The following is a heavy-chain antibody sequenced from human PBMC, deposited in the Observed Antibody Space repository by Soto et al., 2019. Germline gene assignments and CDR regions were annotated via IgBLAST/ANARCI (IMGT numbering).Heavy chain of an antibody. D-gene: IGHD1-26*01. CDR3: ASSYSVSWLHNWFDP. J-gene: IGHJ5*02. CDR1: GSSISSYY. CDR2: IYYNGST. Sequence: SETLSLTCTVSGSSISSYYWSLIRQPPGKGLEWIGYIYYNGSTNYNPSLNSRVTISVDTSKNRFSLRLGSVTAADTAVYYCASSYSVSWLHNWFDPWGQGTLVTSPQ. V-gene: IGHV4-59*01.